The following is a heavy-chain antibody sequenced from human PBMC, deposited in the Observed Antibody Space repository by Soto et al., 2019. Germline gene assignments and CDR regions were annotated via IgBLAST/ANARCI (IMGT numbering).Heavy chain of an antibody. V-gene: IGHV4-59*01. D-gene: IGHD4-4*01. Sequence: QGQLQESGPGLVKPSETLSLTCTVSVGSIRSYYWSWIRQPPGKGLEWIGYIYYSGSTNYKPSLKLLVAISVDTSKNPFSLKRSTVSAADTAVNDCARDLANSNPYYLSYWSQGTMGTVS. CDR1: VGSIRSYY. CDR2: IYYSGST. CDR3: ARDLANSNPYYLSY. J-gene: IGHJ4*02.